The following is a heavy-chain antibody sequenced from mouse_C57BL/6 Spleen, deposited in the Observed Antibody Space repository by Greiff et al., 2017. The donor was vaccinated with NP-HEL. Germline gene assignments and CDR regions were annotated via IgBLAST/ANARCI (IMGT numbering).Heavy chain of an antibody. V-gene: IGHV7-3*01. CDR1: GFTFTDYY. D-gene: IGHD2-5*01. Sequence: EVKLMESGGGLVQPGGSLSLSCAASGFTFTDYYMSWVRQPPGKALEWLGFIRNKANGYTTEYSASVKGRFTISRDNSQSILYLQMNALRAEDSATYYCARYGPLYSNYEAWCAYWGQGTLVTVAA. J-gene: IGHJ3*01. CDR2: IRNKANGYTT. CDR3: ARYGPLYSNYEAWCAY.